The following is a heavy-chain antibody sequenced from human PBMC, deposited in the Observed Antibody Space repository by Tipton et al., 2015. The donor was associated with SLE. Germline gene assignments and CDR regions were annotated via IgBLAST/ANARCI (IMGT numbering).Heavy chain of an antibody. D-gene: IGHD1-1*01. CDR2: ISWNGDST. Sequence: SLRLSCAVSGFTFDDSVHDSAMHWARQVPGKGLEWVSGISWNGDSTHYADSVKGRFIISRNNARKSLFLQMNSLRPEDTALYYCVKDMDSFGSKSTLEYWGQGTLVTVSA. J-gene: IGHJ4*02. CDR3: VKDMDSFGSKSTLEY. V-gene: IGHV3-9*01. CDR1: GFTFDDSVHDSA.